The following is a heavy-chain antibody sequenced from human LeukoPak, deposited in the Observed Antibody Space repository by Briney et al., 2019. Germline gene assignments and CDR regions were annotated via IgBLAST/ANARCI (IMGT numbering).Heavy chain of an antibody. CDR2: ISAYSGNT. J-gene: IGHJ4*02. CDR1: GYTFTSYG. D-gene: IGHD6-19*01. Sequence: ASVKVSCKASGYTFTSYGISWVRQAPGQGLELMGWISAYSGNTNYAQKLQGRVTITTDTSTSTTYMELRSLRSDDTAVYYCARDEVAGTDLDYWGQGTLVTVSS. CDR3: ARDEVAGTDLDY. V-gene: IGHV1-18*01.